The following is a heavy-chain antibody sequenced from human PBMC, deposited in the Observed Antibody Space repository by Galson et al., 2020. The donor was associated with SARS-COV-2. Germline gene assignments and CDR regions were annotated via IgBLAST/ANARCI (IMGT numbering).Heavy chain of an antibody. Sequence: GESLKISCAASGFTFDDYGMSWVRQAPGKGLEWVSGINWNGGSTGYADSVKGRFTISRDNAKNSLYLQMNSLRAEDTALYYCARARHYDILTCYYRKACDIWGQGTMVTVSS. J-gene: IGHJ3*02. V-gene: IGHV3-20*04. CDR1: GFTFDDYG. D-gene: IGHD3-9*01. CDR2: INWNGGST. CDR3: ARARHYDILTCYYRKACDI.